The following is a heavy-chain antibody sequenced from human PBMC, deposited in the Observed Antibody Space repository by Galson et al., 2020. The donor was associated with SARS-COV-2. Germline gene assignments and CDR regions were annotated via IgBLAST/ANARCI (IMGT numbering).Heavy chain of an antibody. V-gene: IGHV3-23*01. D-gene: IGHD2-15*01. CDR2: ISGSGGST. J-gene: IGHJ4*02. CDR1: GFTFSSYA. CDR3: AKFGYCSGGSCYVFDY. Sequence: GESLKISCAASGFTFSSYAMSWVRQAPGKGLEWVSAISGSGGSTYYADSVKGRFTISRDNSKNTLYLQMNSLRAEDTAVYYCAKFGYCSGGSCYVFDYWCQGTLVTVSS.